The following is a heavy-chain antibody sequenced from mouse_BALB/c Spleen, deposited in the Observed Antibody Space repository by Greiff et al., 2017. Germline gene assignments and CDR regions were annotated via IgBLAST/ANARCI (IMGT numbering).Heavy chain of an antibody. CDR3: ARDKAARATRSFAY. Sequence: EVQLVESGGGLVQPGGSLRLSCATSGFTFTDYYMSWVRQPPGKALEWLGFIRNKANGYTTEYSASVKGRFTISRDNSQSILYLQMNTLRAEDSATYYCARDKAARATRSFAYWGQGTLVTVSA. CDR1: GFTFTDYY. J-gene: IGHJ3*01. D-gene: IGHD3-1*01. CDR2: IRNKANGYTT. V-gene: IGHV7-3*02.